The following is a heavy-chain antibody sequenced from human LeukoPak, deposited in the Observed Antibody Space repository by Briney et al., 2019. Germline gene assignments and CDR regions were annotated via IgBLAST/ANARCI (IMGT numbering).Heavy chain of an antibody. D-gene: IGHD4-23*01. J-gene: IGHJ5*02. CDR1: GFTFSSYE. CDR2: IKQDGSEK. Sequence: GGSLRLSCAASGFTFSSYEMNWVRQAPGKGLEWVANIKQDGSEKYYVDSVKGRFTISRDNAKNSLYLQMNSLRAEDTAVYYCARAYGGNSGWFDPWGQGTLVTVSS. V-gene: IGHV3-7*04. CDR3: ARAYGGNSGWFDP.